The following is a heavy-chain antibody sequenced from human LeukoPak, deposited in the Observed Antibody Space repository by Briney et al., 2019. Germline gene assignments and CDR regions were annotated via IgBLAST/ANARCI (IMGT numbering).Heavy chain of an antibody. V-gene: IGHV3-9*01. Sequence: GGSLRLSCAASGFTFDDYAMHWVRQAPGKGLEWVSGISWNSGSIGYADSVKGRFTISRDNAKNSLYLQMNSLRAEDSAVYYCARPYGDYSFDYGGQGPLVTVSS. CDR2: ISWNSGSI. D-gene: IGHD4-17*01. J-gene: IGHJ4*02. CDR3: ARPYGDYSFDY. CDR1: GFTFDDYA.